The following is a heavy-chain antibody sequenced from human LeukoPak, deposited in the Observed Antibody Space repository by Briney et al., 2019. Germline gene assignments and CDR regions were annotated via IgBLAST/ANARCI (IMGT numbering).Heavy chain of an antibody. CDR3: AKTVVSAGWHYFDY. J-gene: IGHJ4*02. V-gene: IGHV3-23*01. CDR2: ISDSGGRT. Sequence: PGGSLRLSCAASGFTFSSSAMSWVRQAPGKGLEWVSAISDSGGRTYYADSVKGRFIISRDNSKDTLYLQMNSLRAEDTAVYYCAKTVVSAGWHYFDYWGQGTLVSVSS. D-gene: IGHD3-9*01. CDR1: GFTFSSSA.